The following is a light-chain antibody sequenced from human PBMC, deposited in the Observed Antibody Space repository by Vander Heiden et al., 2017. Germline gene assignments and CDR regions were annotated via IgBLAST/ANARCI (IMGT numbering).Light chain of an antibody. V-gene: IGLV2-14*01. J-gene: IGLJ1*01. CDR1: SSDAGGYND. CDR2: EVR. Sequence: QSALTQPALVSGSPGQSFTVSCTGTSSDAGGYNDVSWYQQYPGKAPKLMIYEVRSRPSGVSNRFSGSKSGNTASLTISGLQAEDEAEYYCSSYTSSSPYVFGTGTYVTVL. CDR3: SSYTSSSPYV.